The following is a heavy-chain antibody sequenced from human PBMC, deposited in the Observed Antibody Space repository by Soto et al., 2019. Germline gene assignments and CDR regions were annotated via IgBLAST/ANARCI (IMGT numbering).Heavy chain of an antibody. CDR1: GGSFSGYY. Sequence: PSETLSLTCAVYGGSFSGYYWSWIRQPPGKGLEWIGEINHSGSTNYNPSLKSRVTISVDTSKNQFSLKLSSVTAADTAVYYCARGFRSSWYSDYWGQGTLVTVYS. V-gene: IGHV4-34*01. CDR3: ARGFRSSWYSDY. CDR2: INHSGST. D-gene: IGHD6-13*01. J-gene: IGHJ4*02.